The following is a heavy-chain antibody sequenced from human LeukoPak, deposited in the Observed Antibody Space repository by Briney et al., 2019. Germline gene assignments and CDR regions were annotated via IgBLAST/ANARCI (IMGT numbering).Heavy chain of an antibody. CDR2: INSDGSTT. J-gene: IGHJ4*02. D-gene: IGHD7-27*01. Sequence: GGSLRLSCAASGFTFSTSWMHWVRQAPGKGLVWVSRINSDGSTTTYADSVKGRFAISRDNAKNTVYLQMNSLRAEDTAVYFCARGGNWDLYYFDFWGQGTLVSVSS. CDR1: GFTFSTSW. CDR3: ARGGNWDLYYFDF. V-gene: IGHV3-74*01.